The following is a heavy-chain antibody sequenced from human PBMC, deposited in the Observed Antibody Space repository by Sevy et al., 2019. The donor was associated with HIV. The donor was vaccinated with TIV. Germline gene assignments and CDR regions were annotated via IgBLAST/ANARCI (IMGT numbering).Heavy chain of an antibody. J-gene: IGHJ4*02. Sequence: GGSLRLSCAASGFSFDDYAMHWVRQAPGKGLEWVSGIRWHSGTTGYADSVKGRFTISRDNAKNSLYLQMHSLGAEDTALFYCAKEYSSTSYYFDSWGQGTLVTVSS. V-gene: IGHV3-9*01. CDR1: GFSFDDYA. CDR3: AKEYSSTSYYFDS. D-gene: IGHD6-13*01. CDR2: IRWHSGTT.